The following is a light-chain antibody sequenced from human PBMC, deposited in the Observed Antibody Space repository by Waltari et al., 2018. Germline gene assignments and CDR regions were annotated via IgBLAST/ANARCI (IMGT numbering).Light chain of an antibody. J-gene: IGKJ1*01. CDR1: QSVTRDY. CDR3: QQKGTSWT. Sequence: VWTQAPATLSVSPGEGATLSCRASQSVTRDYLAWYQQKPGQSPRLLIYGATNRATGVPDRFSGSGSGTDFTLTITRLEPADFAVYFCQQKGTSWTFGQGTKVEIK. CDR2: GAT. V-gene: IGKV3-20*01.